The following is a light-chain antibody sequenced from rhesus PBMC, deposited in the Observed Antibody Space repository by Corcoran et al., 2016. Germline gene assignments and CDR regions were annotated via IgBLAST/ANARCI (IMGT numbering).Light chain of an antibody. J-gene: IGKJ1*01. CDR2: QAS. CDR3: QQYSSSPRT. Sequence: DIQMTQSPSSLSASVGDTVTITCRASQTISSWLAWYQQKPVKAPKMIIYQASSLQSGVPSRFTGSGSWTDFTLPISSLQSEDFATYYCQQYSSSPRTFGQGTKVEI. V-gene: IGKV1-22*01. CDR1: QTISSW.